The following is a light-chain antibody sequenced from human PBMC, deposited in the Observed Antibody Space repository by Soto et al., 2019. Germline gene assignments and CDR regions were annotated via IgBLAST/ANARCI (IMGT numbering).Light chain of an antibody. V-gene: IGKV2-30*01. CDR3: MQTTHFT. CDR2: KVS. CDR1: QSLVYSDGHTY. J-gene: IGKJ5*01. Sequence: DVVMTQSPLSLPVTLGQPASISCRSSQSLVYSDGHTYLNWFQQRPGQSPRRLIYKVSNRDPGVPDRVSGSGSGTDFTLKISRVEAEDVGVYYCMQTTHFTFGQGTRRAI.